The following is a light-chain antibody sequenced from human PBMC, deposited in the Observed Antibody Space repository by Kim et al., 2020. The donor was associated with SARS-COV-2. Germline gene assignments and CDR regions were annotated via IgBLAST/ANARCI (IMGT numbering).Light chain of an antibody. CDR3: LLFYSGAGI. J-gene: IGLJ2*01. Sequence: PGGTVTLTWGSSTGAVTSGHYPYWFQQKPGQAPRTLIYHTTNRHSWTPARFSGSLLGGKAALTLSGAQPEDEAEYYCLLFYSGAGIFGGGTQLTVL. CDR1: TGAVTSGHY. CDR2: HTT. V-gene: IGLV7-46*01.